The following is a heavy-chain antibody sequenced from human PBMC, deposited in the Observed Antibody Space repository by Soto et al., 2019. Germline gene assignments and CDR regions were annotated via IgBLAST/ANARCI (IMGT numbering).Heavy chain of an antibody. V-gene: IGHV5-51*01. Sequence: GESLKISCKGSGYSFTSYWIGWVRQMPGKGLEWMGIIYPGDSDTRYSPSFQGQVTISADKSISTAYLKWSSLKASDTAMYYCARCHYDILTGSYYFDYWGQGTLVTVSS. CDR3: ARCHYDILTGSYYFDY. CDR2: IYPGDSDT. D-gene: IGHD3-9*01. CDR1: GYSFTSYW. J-gene: IGHJ4*02.